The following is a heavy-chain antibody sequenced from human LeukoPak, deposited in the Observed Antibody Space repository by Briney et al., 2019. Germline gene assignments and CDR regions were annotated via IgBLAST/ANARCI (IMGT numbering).Heavy chain of an antibody. CDR1: GFTLSNSW. CDR3: ARAARADCTSPTCHSWLAP. D-gene: IGHD2/OR15-2a*01. CDR2: FNSDGSTT. J-gene: IGHJ5*02. V-gene: IGHV3-74*01. Sequence: GGSLRLSCAASGFTLSNSWIHWVRHAPGKGLVWVSRFNSDGSTTTYADSVKGRFTIPRDNAKNTLYLQMNSLRAEDTAVYYCARAARADCTSPTCHSWLAPWGQGTQVTVSS.